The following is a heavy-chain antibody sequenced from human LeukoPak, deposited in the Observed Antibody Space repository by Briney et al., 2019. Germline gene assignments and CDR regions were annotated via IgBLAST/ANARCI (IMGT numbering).Heavy chain of an antibody. V-gene: IGHV4-31*03. J-gene: IGHJ4*02. CDR1: GGSISSGGYY. CDR2: INHSGST. Sequence: SQTLSLTCTVSGGSISSGGYYWSWIRQPPGKGLEWIGEINHSGSTNYNPSLKSRVTISVGTSKNQFSLKLSSVAAADTAVYYCATSGGTLGPTNYFAYWGQGTLVTVSS. CDR3: ATSGGTLGPTNYFAY. D-gene: IGHD3-16*01.